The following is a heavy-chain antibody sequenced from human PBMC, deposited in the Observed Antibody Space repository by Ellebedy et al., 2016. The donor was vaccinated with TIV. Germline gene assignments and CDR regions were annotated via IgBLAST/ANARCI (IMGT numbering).Heavy chain of an antibody. V-gene: IGHV4-59*08. CDR2: VYNSGNT. J-gene: IGHJ4*02. CDR1: GGSISSSF. D-gene: IGHD3-9*01. Sequence: SETLSLTCTVSGGSISSSFWNWIRQPPGKALEWIGYVYNSGNTNYNPSLKSRVTFPVDMSKNQFFLKLSSVTAADTAVYYCARQDCDILTGYYTHLDSWGQGTLVTVSS. CDR3: ARQDCDILTGYYTHLDS.